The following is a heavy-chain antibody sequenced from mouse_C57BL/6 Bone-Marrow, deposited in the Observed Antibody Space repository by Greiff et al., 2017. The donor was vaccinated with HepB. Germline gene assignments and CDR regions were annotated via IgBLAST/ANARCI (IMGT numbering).Heavy chain of an antibody. CDR2: IYWDDDK. CDR3: ARNGYYYGSSYWYFDV. D-gene: IGHD1-1*01. J-gene: IGHJ1*03. CDR1: GFSLSTSGMG. Sequence: QVTLKESGPGILQSSQTLSLTCSFSGFSLSTSGMGVSWIRQPSGKGLEWLAHIYWDDDKRYNPSLKSRLTISKDTSRNQVFLKITSVDTADTATYYCARNGYYYGSSYWYFDVWGTGTTVTVSS. V-gene: IGHV8-12*01.